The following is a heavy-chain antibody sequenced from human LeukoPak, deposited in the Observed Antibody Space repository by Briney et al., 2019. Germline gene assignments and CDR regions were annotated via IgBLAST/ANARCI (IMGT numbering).Heavy chain of an antibody. J-gene: IGHJ4*02. V-gene: IGHV3-21*01. CDR2: ISSSATYT. CDR1: GFTFSSYS. CDR3: ARDSTADLDY. Sequence: GGSLRLSCVASGFTFSSYSMNRVRQAPGKGLEWVSSISSSATYTYYADSVKGRFTISRDNAKKSVYLQMNSPRADDSALYYCARDSTADLDYWGQGTLVTVSS. D-gene: IGHD6-19*01.